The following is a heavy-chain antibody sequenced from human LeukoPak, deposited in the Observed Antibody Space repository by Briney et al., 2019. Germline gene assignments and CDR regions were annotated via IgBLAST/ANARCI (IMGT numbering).Heavy chain of an antibody. J-gene: IGHJ6*03. CDR3: ARNYDFWSGYYGGYYYYYMDV. CDR2: ITPILGTA. V-gene: IGHV1-69*13. Sequence: SVKVSCKASGGTFSSYAISWVRQAPGQGLEWMGGITPILGTANYAQKFQGRVTITADESTSTAYMELSSLRSEDTAVYYCARNYDFWSGYYGGYYYYYMDVWGKGTTVTVSS. D-gene: IGHD3-3*01. CDR1: GGTFSSYA.